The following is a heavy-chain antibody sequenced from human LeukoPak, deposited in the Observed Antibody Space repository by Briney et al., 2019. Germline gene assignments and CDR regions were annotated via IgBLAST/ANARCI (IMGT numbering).Heavy chain of an antibody. CDR2: MSPNSGNT. D-gene: IGHD6-6*01. J-gene: IGHJ4*02. Sequence: ASVKVSCKASGYTFTSYDINWVRQATGQGLEWMGWMSPNSGNTGYAQKFQGRVTITRNTSISTAYMELSSLRSEDTAMYYCARGGGIAARPGIDYWGQGTLVTVSS. V-gene: IGHV1-8*03. CDR3: ARGGGIAARPGIDY. CDR1: GYTFTSYD.